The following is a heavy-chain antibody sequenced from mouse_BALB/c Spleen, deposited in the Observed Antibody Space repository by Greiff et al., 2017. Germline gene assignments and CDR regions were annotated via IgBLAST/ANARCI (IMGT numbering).Heavy chain of an antibody. J-gene: IGHJ3*01. Sequence: DVKLVESGGGLVQPGGSRKLSCAASGFTFSSFGMHWVRQAPEKGLEWVAYISSGSGTIYYADTVKGRFTISRDNPKNTLFLQMTSLRSEDTAMYYCARSGDYDERAFAYWGQGTLVTVSA. CDR1: GFTFSSFG. CDR2: ISSGSGTI. V-gene: IGHV5-17*02. D-gene: IGHD2-4*01. CDR3: ARSGDYDERAFAY.